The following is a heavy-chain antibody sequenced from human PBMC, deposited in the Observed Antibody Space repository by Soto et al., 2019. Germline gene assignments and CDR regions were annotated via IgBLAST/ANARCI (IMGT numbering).Heavy chain of an antibody. J-gene: IGHJ3*02. V-gene: IGHV4-34*01. Sequence: SETLSLTCAVYGGSFSGYYWSWIRQPPGKGLEWIGEINHSGSTNYNPSLKSRVTISVDTSKNQFSLKLSSVTAADTAVYYCARDSSSPWIAAAGTEFGAFDIWGQGTMVTVSS. CDR2: INHSGST. CDR1: GGSFSGYY. CDR3: ARDSSSPWIAAAGTEFGAFDI. D-gene: IGHD6-13*01.